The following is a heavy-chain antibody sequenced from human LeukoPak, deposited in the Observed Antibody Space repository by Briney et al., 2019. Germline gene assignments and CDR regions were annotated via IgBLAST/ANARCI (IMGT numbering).Heavy chain of an antibody. V-gene: IGHV3-48*02. J-gene: IGHJ4*02. CDR1: GFTFSNYP. CDR3: ATDSHYAFNF. CDR2: VRPGDSAR. Sequence: GGSLRLSCAAFGFTFSNYPMNWVRQAPGKGLEWVSNVRPGDSARSYADSVRGRFTISRDDAKNSLYLQMNSLRDEDTAVYYCATDSHYAFNFWGLGTLVTVSS. D-gene: IGHD4-17*01.